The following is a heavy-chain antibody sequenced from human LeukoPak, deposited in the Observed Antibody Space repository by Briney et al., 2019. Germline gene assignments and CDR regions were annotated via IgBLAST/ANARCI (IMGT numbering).Heavy chain of an antibody. Sequence: SETLSLTCTVSGGSISPYYWSWIRQPPGKGLEWIGYIYYSGSTNYNPSLKSRVTISLDTSKNQFSLKLSSVTAADTAVYYCTRSTWLLDKWGQGTLVTVSS. J-gene: IGHJ4*02. V-gene: IGHV4-59*01. D-gene: IGHD3-22*01. CDR1: GGSISPYY. CDR3: TRSTWLLDK. CDR2: IYYSGST.